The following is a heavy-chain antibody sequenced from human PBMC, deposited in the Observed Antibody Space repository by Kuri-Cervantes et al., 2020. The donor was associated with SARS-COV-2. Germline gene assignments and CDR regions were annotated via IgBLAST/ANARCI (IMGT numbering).Heavy chain of an antibody. CDR1: GYTFTSYY. CDR2: INPSGGST. D-gene: IGHD2-2*01. Sequence: ASVKVSCKASGYTFTSYYMHWVRQAPGQGLEWMGIINPSGGSTSYAQKFQGRVTMTRDTSTSTVYMELSSLRSEDTAVYYCARGKVVVPAATPTRGLGHYYGMDVWGQGTTVTVSS. CDR3: ARGKVVVPAATPTRGLGHYYGMDV. J-gene: IGHJ6*02. V-gene: IGHV1-46*01.